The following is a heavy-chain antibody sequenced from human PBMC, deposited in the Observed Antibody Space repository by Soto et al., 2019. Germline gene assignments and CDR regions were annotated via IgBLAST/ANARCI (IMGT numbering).Heavy chain of an antibody. D-gene: IGHD3-10*01. CDR3: AREDCSGSGSLKYGMDV. J-gene: IGHJ6*02. V-gene: IGHV3-30*04. CDR2: ISDDGRKK. Sequence: QVQLVESGGGVVQPGRSLRLSCAASGFTFSRFAMHWVRQAPGKGLEWVAVISDDGRKKNYVDSVKGRLTISRDNLKNTLYVQVKSLGIEDTAVSYCAREDCSGSGSLKYGMDVWGHGHTVIVSS. CDR1: GFTFSRFA.